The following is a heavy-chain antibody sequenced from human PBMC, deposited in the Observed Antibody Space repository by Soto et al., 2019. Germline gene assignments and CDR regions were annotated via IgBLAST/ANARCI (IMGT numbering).Heavy chain of an antibody. CDR2: MNPRSGDT. J-gene: IGHJ1*01. V-gene: IGHV1-8*02. CDR3: PSSHSNKVGPDS. CDR1: GYTFSSYD. D-gene: IGHD4-4*01. Sequence: QVQLVQSGAEVQKPGASVKVSCKASGYTFSSYDVNWVRQAPGQGLEWMGWMNPRSGDTDYAKKFQGRVTMTRDTSRGTAYMEMSVLRSAATAEYYSPSSHSNKVGPDSGGQGSLVTVSS.